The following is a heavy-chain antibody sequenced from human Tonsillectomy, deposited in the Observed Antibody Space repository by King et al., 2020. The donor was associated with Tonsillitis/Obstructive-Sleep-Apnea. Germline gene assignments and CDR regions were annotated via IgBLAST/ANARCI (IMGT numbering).Heavy chain of an antibody. D-gene: IGHD2-2*01. J-gene: IGHJ6*03. V-gene: IGHV1-3*01. Sequence: QLVQSGAEVKKPGASVKVSCKASGCTFTSYAMHWVRQAPGQRLEWMGWINVGNGNTKYSQKFQGRVTITRDTSASTAYMELSSLRSEDTAVYYCAREPYCSSTSCYFSYMDVWGKGTTVTVSS. CDR3: AREPYCSSTSCYFSYMDV. CDR1: GCTFTSYA. CDR2: INVGNGNT.